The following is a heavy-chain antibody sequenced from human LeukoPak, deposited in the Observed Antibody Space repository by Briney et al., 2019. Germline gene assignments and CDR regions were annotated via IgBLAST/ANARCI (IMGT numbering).Heavy chain of an antibody. CDR2: INSDGSST. Sequence: GGSLRLSCAASGFTFSSYWMHWVRQAPGKGLVWVSRINSDGSSTSYADSVKGRFTISRDSAKNTLYLQMNSLRAEDTAVYYCAREVYYYGSGSGAYFDYWGQGTLVTVSS. D-gene: IGHD3-10*01. J-gene: IGHJ4*02. V-gene: IGHV3-74*01. CDR3: AREVYYYGSGSGAYFDY. CDR1: GFTFSSYW.